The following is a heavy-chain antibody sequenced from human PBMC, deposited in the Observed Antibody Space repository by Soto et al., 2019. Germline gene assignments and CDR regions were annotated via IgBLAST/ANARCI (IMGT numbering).Heavy chain of an antibody. V-gene: IGHV3-23*01. J-gene: IGHJ6*02. CDR3: VVAVSSGRMDV. CDR1: GFTFSSYA. D-gene: IGHD6-19*01. CDR2: ISGSGGST. Sequence: EVQLLESGGGLVQPGGSLRLSCAASGFTFSSYAMSWVRQAPGKGLEWVSAISGSGGSTYYADSVKGRFTISRDNSKNTLYLHMNSLRAEDTAVDYCVVAVSSGRMDVWGQGTTVTVSS.